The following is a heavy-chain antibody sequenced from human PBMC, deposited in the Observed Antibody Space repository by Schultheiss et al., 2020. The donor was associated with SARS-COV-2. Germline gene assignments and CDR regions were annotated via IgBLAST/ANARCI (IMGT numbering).Heavy chain of an antibody. J-gene: IGHJ6*02. D-gene: IGHD4/OR15-4a*01. Sequence: SETLSLTCTVSDGSISSGDYYWSWVRQHPGKGLEWIGNIYYGGSTNYNPSLKSRVTISGDTSRKQFSLKLSSVTAADTAVYYCARGYGAANGMDVWGQGTAVTVSS. CDR3: ARGYGAANGMDV. CDR1: DGSISSGDYY. V-gene: IGHV4-61*08. CDR2: IYYGGST.